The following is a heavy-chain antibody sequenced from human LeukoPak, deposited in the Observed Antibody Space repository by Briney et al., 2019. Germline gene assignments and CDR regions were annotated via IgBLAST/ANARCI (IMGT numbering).Heavy chain of an antibody. V-gene: IGHV3-21*04. D-gene: IGHD1-26*01. Sequence: GGSLRLSCAASGFTFSSYTMNWVRQAPGKGLEWVSSISTSSIYIYYADSVKGRFTISRDNAKNSLYLQMNSLRAEDTAVYYCAKSTLVGATRHWGQGTLVTVSS. CDR2: ISTSSIYI. J-gene: IGHJ4*02. CDR3: AKSTLVGATRH. CDR1: GFTFSSYT.